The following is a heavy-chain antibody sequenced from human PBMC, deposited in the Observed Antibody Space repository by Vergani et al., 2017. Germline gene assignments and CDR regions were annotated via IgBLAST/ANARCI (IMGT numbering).Heavy chain of an antibody. Sequence: QLQLQESGPGLLKPSETLSLTCSVSGTSISGSSDYWGWIRQPPGKGLEWIGSIFYTGTSYYNPSLESRATNSVDTSKNQFSLKLKSVTAADTAVYYCASPRTAESLPKPLYYFYGLDVWGQGTTVTVSS. D-gene: IGHD7-27*01. CDR3: ASPRTAESLPKPLYYFYGLDV. J-gene: IGHJ6*02. V-gene: IGHV4-39*01. CDR1: GTSISGSSDY. CDR2: IFYTGTS.